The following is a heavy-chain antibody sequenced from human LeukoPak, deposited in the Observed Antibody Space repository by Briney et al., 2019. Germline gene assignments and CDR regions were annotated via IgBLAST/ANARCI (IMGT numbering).Heavy chain of an antibody. CDR2: IYHSGTT. Sequence: GSLRLSCTASGFTFSNFWMGWVRQPPGKGLEWIGEIYHSGTTNYNPSLESRVTVSVDKSKNQFSLDLSSVTAADTAVYYCARFCGNTSWHSGYYYGIDVWGQGTTVTVSS. V-gene: IGHV4-4*02. D-gene: IGHD2-2*01. CDR3: ARFCGNTSWHSGYYYGIDV. J-gene: IGHJ6*02. CDR1: GFTFSNFW.